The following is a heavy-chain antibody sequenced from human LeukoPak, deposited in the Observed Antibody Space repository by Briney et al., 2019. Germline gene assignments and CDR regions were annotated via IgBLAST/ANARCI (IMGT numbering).Heavy chain of an antibody. J-gene: IGHJ6*02. CDR1: GYTFTSYG. V-gene: IGHV1-18*01. D-gene: IGHD2-2*01. CDR3: ASASNLIVVVPANVMDV. CDR2: ISAYNGNT. Sequence: GASVKVSCKASGYTFTSYGISWVRQAPGQGLEWMGWISAYNGNTNYAQKLQGRVTMTTDTSTSTAYMELRSLRSDDTAVYYCASASNLIVVVPANVMDVWGQGTTVTVSS.